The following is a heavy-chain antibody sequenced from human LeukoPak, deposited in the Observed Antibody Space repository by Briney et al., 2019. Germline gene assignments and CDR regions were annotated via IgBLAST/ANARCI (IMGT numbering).Heavy chain of an antibody. J-gene: IGHJ4*02. Sequence: PGGSLRLSCVTSGFTFTSYDFNWFRQAPGKGLEWVSYISNGGGTIYYADSVKGRFTISRDNAKNSVFLQMNTLRAEDTAVYYCARDSYMFGSDYWGQGTLVTVSS. CDR2: ISNGGGTI. CDR1: GFTFTSYD. V-gene: IGHV3-48*03. CDR3: ARDSYMFGSDY. D-gene: IGHD3-10*02.